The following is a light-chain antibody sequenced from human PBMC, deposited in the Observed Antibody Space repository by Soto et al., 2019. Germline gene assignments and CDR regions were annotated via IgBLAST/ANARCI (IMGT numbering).Light chain of an antibody. CDR3: QQYNTYST. CDR1: QSISKY. V-gene: IGKV1-39*01. Sequence: DIQMTQSPSSLSASVGDRVTITCRASQSISKYLNWYQQKPGKAPKVLIYDASSLQSGVPSRFSGSGSGTDFTLTISSLQPEDFATYYCQQYNTYSTFGQGTRLEIK. CDR2: DAS. J-gene: IGKJ5*01.